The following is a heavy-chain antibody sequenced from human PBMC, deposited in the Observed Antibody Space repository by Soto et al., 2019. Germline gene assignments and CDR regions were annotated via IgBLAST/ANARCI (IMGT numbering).Heavy chain of an antibody. CDR2: ISGSGDST. D-gene: IGHD1-26*01. Sequence: EVQLLESGGGLVQPGGSLRRSCAASGFTFSSYAMRWIRQAPVKWLEWVSAISGSGDSTYYADSVKGRFTISRDNSKNTLYLQMNSLRAEDTAVYYCARRGSGSYYDYWAQGTLVTVSS. V-gene: IGHV3-23*01. J-gene: IGHJ4*02. CDR3: ARRGSGSYYDY. CDR1: GFTFSSYA.